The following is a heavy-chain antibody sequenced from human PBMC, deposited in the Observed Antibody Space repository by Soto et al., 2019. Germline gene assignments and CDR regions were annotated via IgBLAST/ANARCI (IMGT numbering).Heavy chain of an antibody. J-gene: IGHJ6*02. V-gene: IGHV1-24*01. CDR3: ARERFQVISDGMDV. CDR2: FDPEDGET. D-gene: IGHD2-21*01. Sequence: ASVKVSCKVSGYTLTELSMHWVRQAPGKGLEWMGGFDPEDGETIYAQKFQGRVTLSRDTSINTAYLELSSLRFDDAAVYFCARERFQVISDGMDVWGQGTTVTVSS. CDR1: GYTLTELS.